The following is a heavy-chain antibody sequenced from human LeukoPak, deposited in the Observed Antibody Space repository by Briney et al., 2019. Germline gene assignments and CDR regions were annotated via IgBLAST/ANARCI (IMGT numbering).Heavy chain of an antibody. CDR1: GFTFSSYA. D-gene: IGHD3-9*01. V-gene: IGHV3-30*04. Sequence: GGSLRLSCAASGFTFSSYAMHWVRQAPGKGLEWVAVISYDGSNKYYADSVKGRFTISRDNSKNTLYLQMNSLRAEDTAVYYCARDNGPMYYDILTGFDYWGQGTLVTVSS. CDR3: ARDNGPMYYDILTGFDY. CDR2: ISYDGSNK. J-gene: IGHJ4*02.